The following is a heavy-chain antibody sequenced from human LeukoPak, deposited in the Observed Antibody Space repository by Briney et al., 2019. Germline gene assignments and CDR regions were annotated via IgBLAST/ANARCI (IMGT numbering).Heavy chain of an antibody. Sequence: GESLKISCKGSGYSFTSYWIGWVRQMPGKGLEWMGIIYPGDSDTRYSPSFQGQVTISADKSISTAYLQWSSLKASDTAMYYCARPPQDIVVVPADLYDYWGQGTLVTVSS. CDR3: ARPPQDIVVVPADLYDY. J-gene: IGHJ4*02. V-gene: IGHV5-51*01. CDR1: GYSFTSYW. D-gene: IGHD2-2*01. CDR2: IYPGDSDT.